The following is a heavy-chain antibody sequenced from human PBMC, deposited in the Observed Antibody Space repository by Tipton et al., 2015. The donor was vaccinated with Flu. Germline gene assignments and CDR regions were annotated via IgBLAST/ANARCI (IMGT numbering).Heavy chain of an antibody. CDR2: IRSKPYGGTT. CDR3: MSYTYFYDSSPIN. J-gene: IGHJ4*02. Sequence: SLRLSCTASGFSFGDYAMSWVRQAPGKGLEWVGFIRSKPYGGTTEYAASVKGRFTISRDDSKSIAYLRMNSLKTEDTAVYYCMSYTYFYDSSPINWGQGTQVTVSS. CDR1: GFSFGDYA. V-gene: IGHV3-49*04. D-gene: IGHD3-22*01.